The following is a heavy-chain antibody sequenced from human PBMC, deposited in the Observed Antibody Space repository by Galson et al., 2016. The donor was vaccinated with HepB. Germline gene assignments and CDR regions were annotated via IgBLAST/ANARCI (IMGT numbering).Heavy chain of an antibody. V-gene: IGHV4-4*02. CDR1: GGSISSSTA. CDR2: IYQSETT. CDR3: ARRSGAYDI. Sequence: SETLSLTCTVSGGSISSSTAWTWVRQPPGKGLEWIGEIYQSETTNYNPSLKSRVTISVDKSKSEFSLKLSSVTAADTAGYYCARRSGAYDIWGQGTMVTVSS. J-gene: IGHJ3*02.